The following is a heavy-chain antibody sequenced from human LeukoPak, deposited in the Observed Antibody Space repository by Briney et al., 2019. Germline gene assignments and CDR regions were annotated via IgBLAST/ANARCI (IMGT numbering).Heavy chain of an antibody. CDR2: IYSGGST. CDR1: GFTVSSNY. J-gene: IGHJ4*02. D-gene: IGHD3-22*01. Sequence: PGGSLRLSCAASGFTVSSNYMTWVRQAPGKGLEWVSVIYSGGSTYYADSVQGRFTISRDNSRNTLYLQMNSLRAEDTAVYYCARVLYYYDSRGYRQFDYWGQGTLVTVSS. V-gene: IGHV3-53*01. CDR3: ARVLYYYDSRGYRQFDY.